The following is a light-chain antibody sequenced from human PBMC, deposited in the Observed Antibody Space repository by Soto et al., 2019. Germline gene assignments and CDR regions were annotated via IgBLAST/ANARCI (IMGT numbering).Light chain of an antibody. CDR2: EVS. CDR3: SSYANTAHV. V-gene: IGLV2-14*01. CDR1: SRDVGAYNY. Sequence: QSALTQPASVSGSPGQSITISCTGTSRDVGAYNYVSWYQQHPGKHPKLMIFEVSGRPSGVSDRFSGSKSGNTASLTISGLEVEDEADYYCSSYANTAHVFGTGTKVTVL. J-gene: IGLJ1*01.